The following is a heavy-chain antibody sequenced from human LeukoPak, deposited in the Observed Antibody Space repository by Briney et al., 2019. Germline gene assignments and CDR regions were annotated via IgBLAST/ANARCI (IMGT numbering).Heavy chain of an antibody. CDR1: GGSISSYY. V-gene: IGHV4-4*07. J-gene: IGHJ1*01. CDR3: ARGEQANWNHDAEYFQH. CDR2: IYTSGST. Sequence: PSETLSLTCTVSGGSISSYYWSWIRQPAGKGLEWIGRIYTSGSTNYNPSLKSRVTMSVDTSKNQFSLKLSSVTAADTAVYYCARGEQANWNHDAEYFQHWGQGTLVTVSS. D-gene: IGHD1-1*01.